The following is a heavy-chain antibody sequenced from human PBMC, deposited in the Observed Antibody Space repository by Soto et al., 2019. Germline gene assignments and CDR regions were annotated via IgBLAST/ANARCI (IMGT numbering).Heavy chain of an antibody. CDR1: GFTFSNYA. CDR3: ARSFGETDY. D-gene: IGHD3-16*01. Sequence: QVQLVESGGGVVQPGRSLRLSCAASGFTFSNYAMHWVRQAPGKGLEWVAAISHDGSNKYYADSVKGRFTFSRDNSKNTMYPQMDSLRPEDTAVYYCARSFGETDYWGQGTLVTVSS. V-gene: IGHV3-30-3*01. CDR2: ISHDGSNK. J-gene: IGHJ4*02.